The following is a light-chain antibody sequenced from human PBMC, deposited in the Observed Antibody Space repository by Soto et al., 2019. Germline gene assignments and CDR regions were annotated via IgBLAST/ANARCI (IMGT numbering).Light chain of an antibody. V-gene: IGKV3-20*01. CDR1: QNIRGNE. CDR3: QHYDTSSPWT. Sequence: VLTQSPGTLSLSPGERTTLSCRASQNIRGNELAWYQQKPGQPPRLLIYRGSSRAPGIPDRFSGRGSGTDFTLPISRLEPEDFAVYYCQHYDTSSPWTFGQGTRVEIK. J-gene: IGKJ1*01. CDR2: RGS.